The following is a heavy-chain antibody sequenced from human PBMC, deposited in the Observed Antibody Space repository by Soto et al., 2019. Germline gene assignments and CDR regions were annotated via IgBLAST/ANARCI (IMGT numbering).Heavy chain of an antibody. CDR3: ARANDRLFDY. Sequence: ASETLSLTCTVSGGSISSGGYYWSWIRQHPGKGLEWIGYIYYSGSTYYNPSLKSRVTISVDTSKNQFSLKLSSVTAADTAVYYCARANDRLFDYWGQGTLVTVSS. D-gene: IGHD1-1*01. CDR1: GGSISSGGYY. CDR2: IYYSGST. V-gene: IGHV4-31*03. J-gene: IGHJ4*02.